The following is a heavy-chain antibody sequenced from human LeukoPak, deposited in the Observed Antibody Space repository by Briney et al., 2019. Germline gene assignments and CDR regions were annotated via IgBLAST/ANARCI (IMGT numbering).Heavy chain of an antibody. Sequence: PSETLSLTCTVSGGSVNTHTYFWNWVRQPAGKRLEWIGRIYSSGATEYNPSLHSRVTMSLDMSRNQFSLKLNSATASDTAVYYCARYREPYDHLPHAPDMWGQGTMVTVSS. CDR3: ARYREPYDHLPHAPDM. J-gene: IGHJ3*02. V-gene: IGHV4-61*02. CDR2: IYSSGAT. CDR1: GGSVNTHTYF. D-gene: IGHD5-12*01.